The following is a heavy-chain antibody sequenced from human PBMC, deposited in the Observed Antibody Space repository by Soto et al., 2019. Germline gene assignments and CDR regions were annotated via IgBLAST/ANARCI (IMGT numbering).Heavy chain of an antibody. CDR2: ISHDGRSK. CDR1: GFTFSSFC. D-gene: IGHD2-2*01. V-gene: IGHV3-30*18. Sequence: XGSLRLYCAAPGFTFSSFCIHWVRQAPGKGLEWVAVISHDGRSKFYGDSVKGRFTISRDNSKNTLSLQMNSLRPEDTAVYYCAKDRGYCDTSSCYLGHAFDIWGQGTMVTVS. J-gene: IGHJ3*02. CDR3: AKDRGYCDTSSCYLGHAFDI.